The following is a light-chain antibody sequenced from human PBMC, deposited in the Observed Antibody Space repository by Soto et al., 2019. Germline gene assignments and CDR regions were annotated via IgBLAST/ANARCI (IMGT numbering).Light chain of an antibody. CDR1: SSNTGRHS. CDR2: NNN. Sequence: QSVLTQPPSASGTPGQRVTIACSGSSSNTGRHSVSWYQQLPGTAPKLLIYNNNQRPSGVPDRFSGSRSGTSASLAISGLQSNDEADYYCAAWDDSLNGVLFGGGTKLTVL. CDR3: AAWDDSLNGVL. J-gene: IGLJ2*01. V-gene: IGLV1-44*01.